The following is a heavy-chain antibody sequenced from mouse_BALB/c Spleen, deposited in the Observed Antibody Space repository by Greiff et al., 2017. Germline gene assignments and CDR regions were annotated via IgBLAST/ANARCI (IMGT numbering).Heavy chain of an antibody. Sequence: QVQLQQSGAELVRPGVSVKISCKGSGYTFTDYAMHWVKQSHAKSLEWIGVISTYYGDASYNQKFKGKATMTVDKSSSTAYMELARLTSEDSAIYYSARGDYYGSSWHYYAMDYWGQGTSVTVSS. CDR1: GYTFTDYA. CDR2: ISTYYGDA. D-gene: IGHD1-1*01. V-gene: IGHV1S137*01. J-gene: IGHJ4*01. CDR3: ARGDYYGSSWHYYAMDY.